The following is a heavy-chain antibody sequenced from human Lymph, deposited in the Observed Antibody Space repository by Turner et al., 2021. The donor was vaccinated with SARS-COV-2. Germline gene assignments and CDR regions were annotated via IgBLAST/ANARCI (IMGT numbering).Heavy chain of an antibody. J-gene: IGHJ4*02. Sequence: VHLLAAGGGLVQPGGSLRPSCEASGFTFSSYAMSWVRQAPGKGLEWVSAISGSGGSTYYADSVKGRFTISRDNSKNTLYLQMNSLRAEDTAVYYCAKEGDTAMVNFDYWGQGTLVTVSS. V-gene: IGHV3-23*01. CDR2: ISGSGGST. CDR1: GFTFSSYA. CDR3: AKEGDTAMVNFDY. D-gene: IGHD5-18*01.